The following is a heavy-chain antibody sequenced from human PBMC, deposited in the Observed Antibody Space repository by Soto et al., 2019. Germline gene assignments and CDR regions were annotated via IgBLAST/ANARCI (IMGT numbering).Heavy chain of an antibody. J-gene: IGHJ5*02. D-gene: IGHD2-8*01. CDR2: INAGNGNT. V-gene: IGHV1-3*01. CDR3: ERLYCTNGVCQGWFDP. Sequence: ASDQVSCMASLYTFTSYAMHWVRQAPGQRLEWMGWINAGNGNTKYSQKFPGRVTITRDTSASTAYMELSSLRSEDTAVYYCERLYCTNGVCQGWFDPWGQGTLVTVSS. CDR1: LYTFTSYA.